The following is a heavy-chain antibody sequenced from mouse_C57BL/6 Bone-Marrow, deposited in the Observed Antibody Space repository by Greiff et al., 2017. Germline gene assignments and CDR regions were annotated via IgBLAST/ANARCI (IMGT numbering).Heavy chain of an antibody. J-gene: IGHJ4*01. D-gene: IGHD3-3*01. Sequence: QVQLQQPGAELVKPGASVKLSCKASGYTFTSYWMHWVKQRPGQGLEWIGMIHPNSGSTNYNEKFKSKATLTVDKSSSTAYMQLSSLTSEDSAVYYCARAGRGYSAMDYWGQGTSVTVSS. CDR3: ARAGRGYSAMDY. V-gene: IGHV1-64*01. CDR1: GYTFTSYW. CDR2: IHPNSGST.